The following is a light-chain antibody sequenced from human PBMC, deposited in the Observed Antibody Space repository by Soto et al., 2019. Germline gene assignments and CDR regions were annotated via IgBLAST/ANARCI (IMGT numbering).Light chain of an antibody. CDR2: DVS. CDR1: QSVGTY. J-gene: IGKJ5*01. CDR3: QQRSDWPPIT. V-gene: IGKV3-11*01. Sequence: EIVLTKSPATLSLSPGERATLSCRASQSVGTYLAWYQQKPGQAPRLLMYDVSNRATGIPDRFSGSGSGTDFTLTISRLEPEDFAVYYCQQRSDWPPITFGQGTRLEIK.